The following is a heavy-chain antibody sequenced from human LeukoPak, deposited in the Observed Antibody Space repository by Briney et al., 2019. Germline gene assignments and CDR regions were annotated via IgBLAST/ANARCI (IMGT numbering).Heavy chain of an antibody. CDR2: IYYSGST. V-gene: IGHV4-39*01. Sequence: PSETLSLTCTVSGGSISSSSYYWGWIRQPPGKGLGWIGSIYYSGSTYYNPSLKSRVTISVDTSKNQFSLKLSSVTAADTAVYYCASLSRDGNNWFDPWGQGTLVTVSS. J-gene: IGHJ5*02. CDR3: ASLSRDGNNWFDP. CDR1: GGSISSSSYY. D-gene: IGHD5-24*01.